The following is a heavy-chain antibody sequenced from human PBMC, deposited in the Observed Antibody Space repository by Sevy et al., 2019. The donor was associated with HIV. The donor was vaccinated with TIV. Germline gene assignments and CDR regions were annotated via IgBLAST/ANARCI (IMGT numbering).Heavy chain of an antibody. J-gene: IGHJ4*02. CDR2: VNNDGSGQ. Sequence: GGALRLSCAASGFTFTNFWMSWVRQAPGKGLEWVDNVNNDGSGQKYADSVKGRFIISRDNAKNSLYLQMNSLRTEDTGVYYCTRNSGNWGQGTLVTVSS. D-gene: IGHD6-19*01. CDR3: TRNSGN. V-gene: IGHV3-7*01. CDR1: GFTFTNFW.